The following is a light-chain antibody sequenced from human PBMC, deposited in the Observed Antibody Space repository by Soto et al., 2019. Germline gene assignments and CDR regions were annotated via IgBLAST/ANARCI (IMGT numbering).Light chain of an antibody. J-gene: IGLJ3*02. Sequence: QSVLTQPASVSGSPGQSITISCTGTNSDVGGYDYVSWYQQHPGKAPKLMIYEVSHRPSGVSNRFSGSRSGNTASLTISGLQAEDEADYYCSSYTSSNTLGVFGGGTKLTVL. CDR1: NSDVGGYDY. CDR3: SSYTSSNTLGV. V-gene: IGLV2-14*01. CDR2: EVS.